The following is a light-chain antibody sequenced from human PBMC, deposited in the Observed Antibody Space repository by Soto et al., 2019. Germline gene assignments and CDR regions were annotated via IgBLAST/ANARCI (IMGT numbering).Light chain of an antibody. CDR1: NSDVGTYNL. J-gene: IGLJ2*01. CDR3: CSYARSSVV. V-gene: IGLV2-23*01. CDR2: EGS. Sequence: QSALTQPASVSGSPGQSITISCTGTNSDVGTYNLVSWYQQHPGKAPKLMIYEGSKRRSGVSNRFSGSKSGNTASLTIPGLQAEDEADYYCCSYARSSVVFGGGTKLTVL.